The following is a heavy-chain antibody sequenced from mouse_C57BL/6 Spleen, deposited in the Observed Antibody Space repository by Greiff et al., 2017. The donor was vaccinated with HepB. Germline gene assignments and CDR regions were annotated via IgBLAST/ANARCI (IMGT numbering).Heavy chain of an antibody. Sequence: EVKLMESGGGLVKPGGSLKLSCAASGFTFSDYGMHWVRQAPEKGLEWVAYISSGSSTIYYADTVKGRFTISRDNAKNTLFLQMTSLRSEDTAMYYCARWGTTVVATGYYAMDYWGQGTSVTVSS. CDR2: ISSGSSTI. D-gene: IGHD1-1*01. CDR1: GFTFSDYG. CDR3: ARWGTTVVATGYYAMDY. J-gene: IGHJ4*01. V-gene: IGHV5-17*01.